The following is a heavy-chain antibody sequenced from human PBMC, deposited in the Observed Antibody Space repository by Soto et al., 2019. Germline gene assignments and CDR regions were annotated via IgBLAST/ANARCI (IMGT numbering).Heavy chain of an antibody. CDR3: VRNVGDSATTAFDY. CDR1: GGSISNSANF. D-gene: IGHD2-21*02. CDR2: IFSRGTT. J-gene: IGHJ4*02. Sequence: SETLSLTCTVSGGSISNSANFWGCIRQPPGKGLEWIGSIFSRGTTYYNPSLKSRVAISVDTSRNQFSLNLRSVTAADTAVYYCVRNVGDSATTAFDYWGQGILVTVSS. V-gene: IGHV4-39*01.